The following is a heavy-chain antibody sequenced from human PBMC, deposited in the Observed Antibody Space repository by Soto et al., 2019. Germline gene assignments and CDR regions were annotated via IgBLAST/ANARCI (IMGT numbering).Heavy chain of an antibody. D-gene: IGHD2-15*01. CDR2: IDPTDSFT. V-gene: IGHV5-10-1*01. Sequence: PGESLKISCKASGYKFTTFWLNWVRQTPGKGLEWLGRIDPTDSFTNYSPPFEGHVTISVDRSISTAYLQWNSLQASDTAIYYCARQASGGSRDAFDVWGQGKKVTVSS. J-gene: IGHJ3*01. CDR3: ARQASGGSRDAFDV. CDR1: GYKFTTFW.